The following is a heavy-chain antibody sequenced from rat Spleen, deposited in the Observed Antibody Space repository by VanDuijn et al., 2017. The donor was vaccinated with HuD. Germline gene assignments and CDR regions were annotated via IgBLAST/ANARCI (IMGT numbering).Heavy chain of an antibody. V-gene: IGHV5-27*01. J-gene: IGHJ2*01. CDR1: GFTFSNYY. Sequence: EVQLVESGGGLVQPGRSLKLSCAASGFTFSNYYMAWVRQAPTKGLEWVAYISTGGGSTYYRDSVKGRFTISRDNAKSTLYLQMDSLRSEDTATYYCTTLSWGDYFDYWGQGVMVTVSS. CDR2: ISTGGGST. CDR3: TTLSWGDYFDY. D-gene: IGHD4-6*01.